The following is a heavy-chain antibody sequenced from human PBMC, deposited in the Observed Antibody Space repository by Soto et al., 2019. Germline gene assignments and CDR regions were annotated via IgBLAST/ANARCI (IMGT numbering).Heavy chain of an antibody. Sequence: QLQLQESGSGLVKPSQTLSLTCAVSGGSISSGGYSWSWIRQPPGKGLEWIGYIYHSGSTYYNPSPQSPVTITVDRSKNPFSLELRSVTAADTAVYYCASAGGLGAVAADYWGQGTLVTVSS. V-gene: IGHV4-30-2*01. CDR3: ASAGGLGAVAADY. CDR1: GGSISSGGYS. CDR2: IYHSGST. J-gene: IGHJ4*02. D-gene: IGHD6-19*01.